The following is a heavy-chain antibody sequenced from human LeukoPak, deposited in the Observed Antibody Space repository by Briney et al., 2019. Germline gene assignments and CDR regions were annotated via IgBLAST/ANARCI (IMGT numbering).Heavy chain of an antibody. D-gene: IGHD3-3*01. J-gene: IGHJ4*02. Sequence: PGGSLRLSCAASGFTVSMYQMSWVRQAPGKGLEWVSVIYTTGGANYADSVKGRFTISRDNSKNTLYLQMNSLRAEDTAVYYCAKDRLTIFGVGPHPLTYYFDYWGQGTLVTVSS. V-gene: IGHV3-53*01. CDR3: AKDRLTIFGVGPHPLTYYFDY. CDR1: GFTVSMYQ. CDR2: IYTTGGA.